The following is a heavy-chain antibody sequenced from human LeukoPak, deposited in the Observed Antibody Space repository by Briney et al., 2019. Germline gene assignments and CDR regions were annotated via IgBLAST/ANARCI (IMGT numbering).Heavy chain of an antibody. D-gene: IGHD1-26*01. J-gene: IGHJ4*02. CDR1: GFTLSSYA. Sequence: GGSLRLSCAASGFTLSSYAMHWVRQAPGKGLEWVAVISYDGSNKYYADSVKGRFTISRDNSKNTLYLQMNSLRAEDTAVYYCARSELPRLYYFDYWGQGTLVTVSS. CDR2: ISYDGSNK. CDR3: ARSELPRLYYFDY. V-gene: IGHV3-30*04.